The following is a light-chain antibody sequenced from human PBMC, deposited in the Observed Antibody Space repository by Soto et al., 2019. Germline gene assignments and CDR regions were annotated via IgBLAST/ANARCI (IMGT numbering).Light chain of an antibody. CDR3: SSYTTIKTVV. J-gene: IGLJ2*01. CDR2: EVS. V-gene: IGLV2-14*01. CDR1: SSDIGTYKY. Sequence: QSALTQPASVSGSPGQSITISCAGTSSDIGTYKYVYWFQHHPGKAPKLIIFEVSNRPSGISDRFSGFKSANTAYLTISGVQPEDEADYHCSSYTTIKTVVFGGGTKLTVL.